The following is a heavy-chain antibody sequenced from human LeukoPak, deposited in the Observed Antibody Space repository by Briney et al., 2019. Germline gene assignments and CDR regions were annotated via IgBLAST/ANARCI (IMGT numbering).Heavy chain of an antibody. D-gene: IGHD6-19*01. CDR1: GFTFSSYA. V-gene: IGHV3-23*01. CDR3: AKFGVDLVAGPEFFQH. Sequence: GGSLRLSCAASGFTFSSYAMSWVRQAPGKGLEWVSGISSGVGTTYYADSVRGRFTISRDNSKNTLYLQMNGLRAEDTAVYYCAKFGVDLVAGPEFFQHWGQGTLVTVSS. J-gene: IGHJ1*01. CDR2: ISSGVGTT.